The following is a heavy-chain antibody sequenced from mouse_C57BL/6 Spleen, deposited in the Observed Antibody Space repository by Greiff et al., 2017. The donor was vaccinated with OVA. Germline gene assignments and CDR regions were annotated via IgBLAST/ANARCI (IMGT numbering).Heavy chain of an antibody. D-gene: IGHD1-2*01. CDR2: IHPNSGST. CDR1: GYTFTSYW. V-gene: IGHV1-64*01. CDR3: AGSFTTASFDY. Sequence: VKLQQPGAELVKPGASVKLSCKASGYTFTSYWMHWVKQRPGQGLEWIGMIHPNSGSTNYNEKFKSKATLTVDKSSSTAYMQLSSLTSEDSAVYYCAGSFTTASFDYWGQGTTLTVSS. J-gene: IGHJ2*01.